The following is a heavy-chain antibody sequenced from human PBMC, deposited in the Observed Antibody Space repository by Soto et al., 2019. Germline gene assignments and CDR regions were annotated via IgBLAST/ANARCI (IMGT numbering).Heavy chain of an antibody. J-gene: IGHJ6*02. V-gene: IGHV1-69*12. CDR3: ARAWGYCSGGSCYQVYYYYGMDV. Sequence: QVQLVQSGAEVKKPGSSVKVSCKASGGTFSSYAISWVRQAPGQGLEWMGGIIPIFGTANYAQTFQGRVTITADESPSTXXMXLTXLRSEDTAVYYCARAWGYCSGGSCYQVYYYYGMDVWGQGTTVTVSS. CDR2: IIPIFGTA. D-gene: IGHD2-15*01. CDR1: GGTFSSYA.